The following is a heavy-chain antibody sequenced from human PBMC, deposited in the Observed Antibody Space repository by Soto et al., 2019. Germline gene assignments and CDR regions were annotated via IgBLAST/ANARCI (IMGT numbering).Heavy chain of an antibody. V-gene: IGHV2-70*11. D-gene: IGHD6-13*01. CDR3: ARMSSSSWYGDYYYYMDV. J-gene: IGHJ6*03. CDR1: GFSLSTSGKC. CDR2: IDWDDDK. Sequence: VNRKQTLKLNCTYSGFSLSTSGKCVSWIRQPPGKALEWLARIDWDDDKYYSTSLKTRLTISKDTSKNQVVLTMTNMDPVDTATYYCARMSSSSWYGDYYYYMDVWGKGTTVTVSS.